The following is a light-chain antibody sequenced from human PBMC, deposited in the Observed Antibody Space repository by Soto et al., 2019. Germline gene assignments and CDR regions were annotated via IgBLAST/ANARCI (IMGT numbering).Light chain of an antibody. V-gene: IGKV2D-29*01. CDR1: QTLLHRDRKTY. CDR2: EAS. J-gene: IGKJ2*01. CDR3: MQTIQPAFT. Sequence: EIVMTQSPLSLSVTPGQPASISCKSSQTLLHRDRKTYLYWYLQRTVQPPQLLIHEASHRFSGVPYRFSGSGSGTDFTLKIRRVEAEDVGVYYCMQTIQPAFTFGQGTKLELK.